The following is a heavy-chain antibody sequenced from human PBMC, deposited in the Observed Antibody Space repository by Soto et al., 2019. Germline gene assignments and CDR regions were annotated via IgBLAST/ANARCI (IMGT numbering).Heavy chain of an antibody. V-gene: IGHV1-8*02. J-gene: IGHJ5*02. CDR2: MNPGSGDT. Sequence: ASLKVSCKASGYTFTNNDVIWVRQAAGQGLEWMGWMNPGSGDTGYAQKFQCRVTMTRDISIATAYMELNSLTSEDTAIYYCARMESFGSLNWFDPWGQGTLVTVSS. D-gene: IGHD5-18*01. CDR3: ARMESFGSLNWFDP. CDR1: GYTFTNND.